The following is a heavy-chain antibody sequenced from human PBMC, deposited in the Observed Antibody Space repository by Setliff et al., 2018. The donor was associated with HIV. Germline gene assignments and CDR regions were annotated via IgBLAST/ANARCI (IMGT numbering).Heavy chain of an antibody. D-gene: IGHD4-17*01. J-gene: IGHJ4*02. CDR3: ARDPPGHGDSNDY. Sequence: SETLSLTCAVYGGSFSGYFWSWVRQPPGKGLEWIGDINHSGSTNYNPSLKSRVSMSIDTSKNQFSLRLTSVTAADTAVYYCARDPPGHGDSNDYWGQGTLVTVSS. CDR1: GGSFSGYF. V-gene: IGHV4-34*01. CDR2: INHSGST.